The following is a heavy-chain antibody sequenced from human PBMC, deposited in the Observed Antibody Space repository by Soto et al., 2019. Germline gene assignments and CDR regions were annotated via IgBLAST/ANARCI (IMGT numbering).Heavy chain of an antibody. CDR3: ARLPTVTTSSVY. Sequence: SETLSLPCPGSGGSIRSYYWSWIRQPPGKGLEWIGYIYYSGSTNYNPSLKSRVTISVDTSKNQFSLKLSSVTAADTAVYYCARLPTVTTSSVYWGQGTLVTVSS. D-gene: IGHD4-17*01. CDR2: IYYSGST. V-gene: IGHV4-59*08. CDR1: GGSIRSYY. J-gene: IGHJ4*02.